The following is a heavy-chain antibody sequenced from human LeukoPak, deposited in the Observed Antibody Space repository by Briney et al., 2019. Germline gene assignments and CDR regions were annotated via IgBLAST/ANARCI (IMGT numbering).Heavy chain of an antibody. D-gene: IGHD6-19*01. CDR1: GFTLSSNY. Sequence: GGSLRLSCAASGFTLSSNYMNWVRQAPGKGLERVSIIYSGGNTYYSDSVKGRFTISRDNSKNTLYLQMSSLRAEDTAVYYCARTLAGTGNFFDYWGQGTLVTVSS. V-gene: IGHV3-53*01. CDR3: ARTLAGTGNFFDY. CDR2: IYSGGNT. J-gene: IGHJ4*02.